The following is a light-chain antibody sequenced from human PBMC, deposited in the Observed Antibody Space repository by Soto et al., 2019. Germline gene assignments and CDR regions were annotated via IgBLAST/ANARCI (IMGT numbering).Light chain of an antibody. CDR2: DVS. CDR3: SSYAASNNFYFV. Sequence: QSALTQPASVSGSPGQSITISCTGTSSDVGGYNYVSWYQQHPGKAPKVMIYDVSNRPSGVPDRFSGSKSGNTASLAVSGLQAEDEADYYCSSYAASNNFYFVFGGGTKLTVL. J-gene: IGLJ3*02. CDR1: SSDVGGYNY. V-gene: IGLV2-8*01.